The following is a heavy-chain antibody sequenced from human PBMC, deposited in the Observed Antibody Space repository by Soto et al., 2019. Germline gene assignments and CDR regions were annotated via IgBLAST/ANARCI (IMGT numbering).Heavy chain of an antibody. CDR2: IYQSGST. CDR3: ARASATIAADAIFDY. V-gene: IGHV4-4*02. D-gene: IGHD6-13*01. CDR1: GGAISSSKW. Sequence: SETLSLTCAVSGGAISSSKWWSWVRQPPGKGLEWIGEIYQSGSTNYNPSLESRVRMSVDKSRNQFSLKLTSVSAADTAVYYCARASATIAADAIFDYWGQGTLVNVSS. J-gene: IGHJ4*02.